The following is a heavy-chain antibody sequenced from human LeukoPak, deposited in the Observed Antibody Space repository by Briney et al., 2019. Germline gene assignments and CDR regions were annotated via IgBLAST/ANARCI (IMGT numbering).Heavy chain of an antibody. Sequence: GGSLRLSCAASGFTVSSNYMSWVRQAPGKGLEWVSVIYSGGSTYYADSVKGRFTISRDNSKNTLYLQMNSLRAEDTAVYYCARATMVWGAVYFDYWGQGTLVTVSS. V-gene: IGHV3-66*01. CDR1: GFTVSSNY. CDR3: ARATMVWGAVYFDY. CDR2: IYSGGST. J-gene: IGHJ4*02. D-gene: IGHD3-10*01.